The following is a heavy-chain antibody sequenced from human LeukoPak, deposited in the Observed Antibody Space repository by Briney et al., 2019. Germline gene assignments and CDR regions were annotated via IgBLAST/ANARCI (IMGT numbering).Heavy chain of an antibody. CDR3: AREDYGDFMG. CDR1: GFTFRSYS. CDR2: ISSSSSTI. D-gene: IGHD4-17*01. Sequence: GSLRLSCAASGFTFRSYSMNWVRPAPGKGLGWVSYISSSSSTIYYADSVKGRFTISRDNAKNSLYLQMNSLRAEDTAVYYCAREDYGDFMGWGQGTLVTVSS. V-gene: IGHV3-48*04. J-gene: IGHJ4*02.